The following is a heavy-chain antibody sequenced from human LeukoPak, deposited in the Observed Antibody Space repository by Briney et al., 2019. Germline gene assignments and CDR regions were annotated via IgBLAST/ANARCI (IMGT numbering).Heavy chain of an antibody. CDR3: ARDVAAAGTRWFDP. V-gene: IGHV3-66*01. J-gene: IGHJ5*02. Sequence: PGGSLRLSCATSGFTFSSYAMSWVRQAPGKGLEWVSVIYSGGSTYYADSVKGRFTISRDNSKNTRYLQMNSLRAEDTAVYYCARDVAAAGTRWFDPWGQGTLVTVSS. CDR1: GFTFSSYA. D-gene: IGHD6-13*01. CDR2: IYSGGST.